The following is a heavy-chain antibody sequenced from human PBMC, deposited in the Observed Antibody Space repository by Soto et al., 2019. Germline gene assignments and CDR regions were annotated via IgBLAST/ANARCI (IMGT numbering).Heavy chain of an antibody. CDR3: AKSLYYYDSSPLDH. J-gene: IGHJ4*02. Sequence: GSLRLSCAAAGXDFEDYAMHWVRQVPGKGLEWVSLTNSDGTDSYYMDSVKGRFTISRDNAKSTLYLQMDRLRPEDTALYFCAKSLYYYDSSPLDHWGQGTLVTVSS. D-gene: IGHD3-22*01. V-gene: IGHV3-43D*04. CDR2: TNSDGTDS. CDR1: GXDFEDYA.